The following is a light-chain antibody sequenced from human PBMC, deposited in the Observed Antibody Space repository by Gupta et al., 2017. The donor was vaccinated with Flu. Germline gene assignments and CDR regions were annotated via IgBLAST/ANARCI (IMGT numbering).Light chain of an antibody. V-gene: IGLV2-14*01. Sequence: QSALTQPASVSGSPGQSLTISCTGTSSDVGGYNYVSWYQPHPGKAPKLMIYEVSNRPSGVSNRVSGSKSGNTASLTIXGXQAEDEXDYYCSSYTSSSTREVFGGGTKLTVL. CDR3: SSYTSSSTREV. CDR1: SSDVGGYNY. CDR2: EVS. J-gene: IGLJ3*02.